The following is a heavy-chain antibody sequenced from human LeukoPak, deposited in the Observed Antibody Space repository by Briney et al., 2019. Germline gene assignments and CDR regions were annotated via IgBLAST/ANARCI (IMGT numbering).Heavy chain of an antibody. CDR3: PRPLHIRRPHFDS. CDR2: INPNTGVT. J-gene: IGHJ4*02. V-gene: IGHV1-2*02. Sequence: GASVKVSCKTSGYTFTDYCMHWVRQAPGQGLEWMGWINPNTGVTNYAQKFQGRVTMTRDTSITTAYMDLTRLRSDDTAVYFCPRPLHIRRPHFDSCGRRILATVYS. D-gene: IGHD2-2*02. CDR1: GYTFTDYC.